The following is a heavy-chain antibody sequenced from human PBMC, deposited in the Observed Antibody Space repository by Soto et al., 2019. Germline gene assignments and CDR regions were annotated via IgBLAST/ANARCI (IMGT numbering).Heavy chain of an antibody. CDR3: ARMLGFEYSSSSYWFDP. D-gene: IGHD6-6*01. J-gene: IGHJ5*02. V-gene: IGHV4-38-2*01. CDR2: IYHSGTT. CDR1: GDSISSGYY. Sequence: PSETLSLTCAVSGDSISSGYYWAWIRQPPGKGLEWIGSIYHSGTTYYNPSLKSRVTISVDTSKNQFSLKLSSVTAADTAVYYCARMLGFEYSSSSYWFDPWGQGTLVTVSS.